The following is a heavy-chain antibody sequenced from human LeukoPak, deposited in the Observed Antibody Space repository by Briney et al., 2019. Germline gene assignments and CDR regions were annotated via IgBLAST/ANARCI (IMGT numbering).Heavy chain of an antibody. CDR2: ISYDGSNK. CDR1: GFTFGDYA. J-gene: IGHJ4*02. D-gene: IGHD3-10*01. Sequence: GGSLRLSCTASGFTFGDYAISWVRQAPGKGLEWVAVISYDGSNKYYADSVKGRFTISRDNSKNTLYLQMNSLRAEDTALYYCARDRVPYYYDSGSPADYWGQGTLVTVSS. CDR3: ARDRVPYYYDSGSPADY. V-gene: IGHV3-30*04.